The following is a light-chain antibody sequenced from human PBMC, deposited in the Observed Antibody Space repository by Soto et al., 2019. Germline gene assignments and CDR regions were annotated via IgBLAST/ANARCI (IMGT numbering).Light chain of an antibody. Sequence: DVVTTQSPLSLPVTLGRPASISCKSSQSLVYGDGKTNLNWFQQRPGQSPRRLIYRVSNRDSGVPDRFSGSGSGTDFTLKISRVEAEDDGVYYCMQGRHWPPGPFTFGQGTKLEIK. J-gene: IGKJ2*01. CDR3: MQGRHWPPGPFT. V-gene: IGKV2-30*01. CDR2: RVS. CDR1: QSLVYGDGKTN.